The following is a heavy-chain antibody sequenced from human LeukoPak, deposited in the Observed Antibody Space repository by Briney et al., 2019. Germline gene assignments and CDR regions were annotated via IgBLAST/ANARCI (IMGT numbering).Heavy chain of an antibody. CDR1: GFTFSSYA. Sequence: GGSLRLSCAASGFTFSSYAMHWVRQAPGKGLEWVAVISYDGSNKYYADSVKGRFTISRDNSKNTLYLQMNSLRAEDTAVYYCAKGYYDFWSGPAFDIWGQGTMVTVSS. CDR3: AKGYYDFWSGPAFDI. D-gene: IGHD3-3*01. CDR2: ISYDGSNK. V-gene: IGHV3-30*04. J-gene: IGHJ3*02.